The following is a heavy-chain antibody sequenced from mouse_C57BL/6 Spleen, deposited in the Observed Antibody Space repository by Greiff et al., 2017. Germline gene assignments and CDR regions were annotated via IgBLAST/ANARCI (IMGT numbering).Heavy chain of an antibody. Sequence: QVQLKQPGAELVKPGASVKLSCKASGYTFTSYWMHWVKQRPGQGLEWIGMIHPNSGSTNYNEKFKSKATLTVDKSSSTAYMQLSSLTSEDSAVYYCAQVTSRFAYWGQGTLVTVSA. J-gene: IGHJ3*01. CDR2: IHPNSGST. CDR1: GYTFTSYW. D-gene: IGHD2-3*01. CDR3: AQVTSRFAY. V-gene: IGHV1-64*01.